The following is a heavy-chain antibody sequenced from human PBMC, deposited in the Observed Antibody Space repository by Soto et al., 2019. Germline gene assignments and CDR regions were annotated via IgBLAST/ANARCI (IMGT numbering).Heavy chain of an antibody. CDR2: IIPIFGTA. J-gene: IGHJ6*02. Sequence: GASVKVSCKASGGTFSSYAISWVRQAPGQGLEWMGGIIPIFGTANYAQRFQGRVTITADESTSTAYMELSSLRSEDTAVYYCARIITLSDGMDVWGQGTTVTVS. D-gene: IGHD3-16*01. CDR1: GGTFSSYA. V-gene: IGHV1-69*13. CDR3: ARIITLSDGMDV.